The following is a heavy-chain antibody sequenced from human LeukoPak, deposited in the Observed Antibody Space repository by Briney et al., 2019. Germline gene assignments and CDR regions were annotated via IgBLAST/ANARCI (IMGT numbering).Heavy chain of an antibody. D-gene: IGHD4-17*01. Sequence: PGGSLRLSCAASGFTFNTHGMNWVRQAPGKGLEWVSGIGSSGTTTYYADSLKGRFTISRDNSKNTLYLQMNSLRAEDTAVYYCANIGGHGDYAWGQGTLVTVSS. CDR2: IGSSGTTT. J-gene: IGHJ4*02. CDR3: ANIGGHGDYA. CDR1: GFTFNTHG. V-gene: IGHV3-23*01.